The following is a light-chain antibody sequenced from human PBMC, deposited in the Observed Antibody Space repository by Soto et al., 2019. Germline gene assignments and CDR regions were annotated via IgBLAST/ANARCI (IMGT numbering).Light chain of an antibody. Sequence: EIVLTQSPGTLSLSPGERATLSCRASQSVRSSYLAWYQQKPGQAPRLLIYAASSRATGIPGRFRGSESGTDFTLTISRLETEDFAVYYCQQYGTSPLPFGGGTKVEVK. CDR3: QQYGTSPLP. J-gene: IGKJ4*01. V-gene: IGKV3-20*01. CDR1: QSVRSSY. CDR2: AAS.